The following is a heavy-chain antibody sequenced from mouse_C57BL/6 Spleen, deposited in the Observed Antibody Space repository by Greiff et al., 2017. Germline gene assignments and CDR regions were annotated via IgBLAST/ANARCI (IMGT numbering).Heavy chain of an antibody. CDR3: ARGAVKDY. D-gene: IGHD1-1*01. CDR2: ISSGSSTI. CDR1: GFTFSDFG. J-gene: IGHJ2*01. V-gene: IGHV5-17*01. Sequence: VQLQQSGGGLVKPGGSLKLSCAASGFTFSDFGMHWVRQAPEKGLVWVAYISSGSSTIYYADTVKGRFTISRDNAKNTLFLHMNSLRSEDTAMYYCARGAVKDYWGQGTTLTVSS.